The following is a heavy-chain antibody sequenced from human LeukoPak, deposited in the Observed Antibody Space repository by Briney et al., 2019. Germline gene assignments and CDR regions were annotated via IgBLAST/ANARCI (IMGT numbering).Heavy chain of an antibody. CDR3: ARRITAATVWFDP. D-gene: IGHD2-15*01. CDR1: GGSISSSSYY. CDR2: IYYSGST. Sequence: SETLSLTCTVSGGSISSSSYYWGWIRQPPGKGLEWIGSIYYSGSTYYNPSLKSRVTISVDTSKNHFSLKLSSVTAADTAVYCCARRITAATVWFDPWGQGTLVTVSS. J-gene: IGHJ5*02. V-gene: IGHV4-39*01.